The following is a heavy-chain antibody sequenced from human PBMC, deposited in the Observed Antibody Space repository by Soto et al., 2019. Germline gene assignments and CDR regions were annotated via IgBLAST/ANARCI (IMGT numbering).Heavy chain of an antibody. Sequence: PSETLSLTCTVSGGSISSGDYYWSWIRQPPGEGLEWIGYIYYSGSTYYNPSLKSRVTISVDTSKNQFSLKLSSVTAADTAVYYCARASRRAYCGGDCYSVFDYWGQGTLVTVSS. V-gene: IGHV4-30-4*01. J-gene: IGHJ4*02. D-gene: IGHD2-21*02. CDR3: ARASRRAYCGGDCYSVFDY. CDR1: GGSISSGDYY. CDR2: IYYSGST.